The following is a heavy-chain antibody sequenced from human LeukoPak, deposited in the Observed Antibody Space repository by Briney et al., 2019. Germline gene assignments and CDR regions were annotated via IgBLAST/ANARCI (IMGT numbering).Heavy chain of an antibody. CDR1: GFTFSSYG. D-gene: IGHD2-2*01. J-gene: IGHJ4*02. V-gene: IGHV3-23*01. CDR2: ISGSGGST. CDR3: AKARIVVVPAVMDY. Sequence: PGGTLRLSCAASGFTFSSYGMSWVRQAPGKGLEWVSAISGSGGSTYYADSVKGRFTISRDNSKNTLYLQMNSLRAEDTAVYYCAKARIVVVPAVMDYWGQGTLVTVSS.